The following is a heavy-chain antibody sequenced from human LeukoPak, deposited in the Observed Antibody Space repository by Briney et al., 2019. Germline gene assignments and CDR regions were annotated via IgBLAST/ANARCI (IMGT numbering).Heavy chain of an antibody. Sequence: ASVKVSCKASGYTFTSYYMHWVRQAPGQGLEWMGWISAYNGNTNYAQKLQGRVTMTTDTSTSTAYMELRSLRSDDTAVYYCARDSPYYYDSSGYSNWFDPWGQGTLVTVSS. D-gene: IGHD3-22*01. CDR2: ISAYNGNT. CDR3: ARDSPYYYDSSGYSNWFDP. V-gene: IGHV1-18*04. CDR1: GYTFTSYY. J-gene: IGHJ5*02.